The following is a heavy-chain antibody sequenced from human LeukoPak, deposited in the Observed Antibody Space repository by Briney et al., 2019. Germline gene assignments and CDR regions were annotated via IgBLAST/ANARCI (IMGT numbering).Heavy chain of an antibody. CDR2: IKPDGSEK. CDR1: GFTFSNYW. V-gene: IGHV3-7*01. D-gene: IGHD3-22*01. CDR3: ARDLVVVVQGPYYYGMDV. Sequence: GGSLRLSCAASGFTFSNYWMSWVRQAPGKGLEWVANIKPDGSEKYYVDSVKGRFTISRDNAKNSLYLQMNSLRAEDTAVYYCARDLVVVVQGPYYYGMDVWGQGTTVTVSS. J-gene: IGHJ6*02.